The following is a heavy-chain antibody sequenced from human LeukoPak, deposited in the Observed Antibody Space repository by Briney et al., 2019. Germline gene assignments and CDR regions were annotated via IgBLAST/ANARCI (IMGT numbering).Heavy chain of an antibody. CDR2: IKTDGSEK. CDR3: ARDYTGYFP. D-gene: IGHD3-9*01. V-gene: IGHV3-7*03. Sequence: PGGSLRLSCVASGFPFSSYWMTWVRQAPGKGLEWVANIKTDGSEKYYVDSVKGRFTISRDNAKNSLYLQMSSLRAEDTAVYYCARDYTGYFPWGQGTLVIVSS. J-gene: IGHJ5*02. CDR1: GFPFSSYW.